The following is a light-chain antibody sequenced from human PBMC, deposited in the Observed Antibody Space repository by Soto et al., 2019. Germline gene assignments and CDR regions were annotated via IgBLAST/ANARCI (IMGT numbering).Light chain of an antibody. J-gene: IGKJ2*01. V-gene: IGKV3-20*01. Sequence: ESGLTQSPGTLSLSPGERATLSCRASQSVSSSYLAWYQQKPGQAPRLLIYGASSRATGIPDRFSGSGSGTDFTLTISRLEPEDFAVYYCQPYGSSPYTFGQGTKLEIK. CDR2: GAS. CDR1: QSVSSSY. CDR3: QPYGSSPYT.